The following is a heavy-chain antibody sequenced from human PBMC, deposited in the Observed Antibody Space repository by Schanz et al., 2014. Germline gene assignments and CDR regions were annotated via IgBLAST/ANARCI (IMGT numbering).Heavy chain of an antibody. V-gene: IGHV3-9*01. J-gene: IGHJ6*02. CDR3: ARGNYGMDV. CDR2: ISWNGAGI. CDR1: A. Sequence: AMHWVRQAPGKGLEWVSGISWNGAGIGYADSVKGRFTISRDNAKNSLFLQMNSLRAEDTAKYYCARGNYGMDVWGQGTTVTVSS.